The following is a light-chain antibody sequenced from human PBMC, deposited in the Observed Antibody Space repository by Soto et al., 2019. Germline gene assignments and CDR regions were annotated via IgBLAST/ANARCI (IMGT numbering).Light chain of an antibody. Sequence: EIVLTQSPGTLSLSPGERATLSCRASESVSSHYIGWYQQRRGQAPRLLIYGTGNRAPGIPDRFSGDGAGTDFTLTITRLEPEDFAVYYCQHYGGSVTFGGGTKVEIK. V-gene: IGKV3-20*01. CDR3: QHYGGSVT. J-gene: IGKJ4*01. CDR2: GTG. CDR1: ESVSSHY.